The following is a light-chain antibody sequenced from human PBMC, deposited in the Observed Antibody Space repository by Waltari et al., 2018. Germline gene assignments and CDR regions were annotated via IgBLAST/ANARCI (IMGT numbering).Light chain of an antibody. CDR3: SSYAGDITLL. CDR2: EVP. CDR1: SSAFGGYNY. V-gene: IGLV2-14*01. Sequence: QSALTQPATVSGSPGQSITISCTGTSSAFGGYNYVSWYQQHPGNAPKLIISEVPHRPSGVSNRFSGSKSGNTASLTISGLQTEDEADYYCSSYAGDITLLFGTGTKVSVL. J-gene: IGLJ1*01.